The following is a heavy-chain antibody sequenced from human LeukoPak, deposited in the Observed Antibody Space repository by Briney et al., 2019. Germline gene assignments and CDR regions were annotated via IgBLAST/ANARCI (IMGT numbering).Heavy chain of an antibody. Sequence: SETLSLTCNVSGASMSNYYWVWIRQPPGKGLEWIGSIYSSGSTYYNSSLQSRVIIIIDTPKNHFSLTLSSVTAADTAVYYCARSDGYGLVDIWGQGTMVTVSS. CDR3: ARSDGYGLVDI. D-gene: IGHD3-10*01. CDR2: IYSSGST. V-gene: IGHV4-39*07. CDR1: GASMSNYY. J-gene: IGHJ3*02.